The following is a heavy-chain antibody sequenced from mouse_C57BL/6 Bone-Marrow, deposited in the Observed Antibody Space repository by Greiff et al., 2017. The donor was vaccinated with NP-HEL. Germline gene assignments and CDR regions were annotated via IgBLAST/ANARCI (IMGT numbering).Heavy chain of an antibody. CDR2: IYPRSGNT. V-gene: IGHV1-81*01. J-gene: IGHJ2*01. D-gene: IGHD2-10*01. CDR1: CYTFTSYG. Sequence: VKLQQSGAELARPGASVKLSCKASCYTFTSYGISWVKQSTGQGLEWIGEIYPRSGNTYYNEKFKGKATLTADKSSSTAYMELRSLTSEDSAVYFCARPLLLGLDYWGQGTTLTVSS. CDR3: ARPLLLGLDY.